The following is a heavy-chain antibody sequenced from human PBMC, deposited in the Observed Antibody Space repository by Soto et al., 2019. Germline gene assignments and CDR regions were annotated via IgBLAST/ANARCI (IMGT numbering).Heavy chain of an antibody. CDR2: INPRSGGNT. V-gene: IGHV1-46*03. Sequence: QVQLMQSGSEVKKPGASVKVSCRASGYTLTTNYMHWVRQAPGQGPEWVAMINPRSGGNTNYAQKFKGRVAVTSDTSTTVYLELNNLSSDETAVYYCARGEVTSSGWLFDFWGQGTLVTVSS. J-gene: IGHJ4*02. D-gene: IGHD6-19*01. CDR1: GYTLTTNY. CDR3: ARGEVTSSGWLFDF.